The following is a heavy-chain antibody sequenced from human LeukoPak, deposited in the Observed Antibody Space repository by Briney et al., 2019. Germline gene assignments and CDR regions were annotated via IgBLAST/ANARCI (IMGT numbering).Heavy chain of an antibody. Sequence: GGSLRLSCAASGFTFSSYAMSWVRQAPGKGLEWVSGISGSGGSTYYADSVKGRFTISRDNSKNTLYLQMNSLRAEDTAVYYCAKDNSGYPGIGAFDIWGQGTMVTVSS. CDR3: AKDNSGYPGIGAFDI. J-gene: IGHJ3*02. CDR1: GFTFSSYA. V-gene: IGHV3-23*01. CDR2: ISGSGGST. D-gene: IGHD3-22*01.